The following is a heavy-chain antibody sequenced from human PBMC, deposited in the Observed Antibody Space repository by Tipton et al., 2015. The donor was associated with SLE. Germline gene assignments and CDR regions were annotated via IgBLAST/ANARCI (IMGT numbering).Heavy chain of an antibody. CDR3: AKGRYSFDF. CDR2: ISSSGSTI. J-gene: IGHJ4*02. V-gene: IGHV3-48*03. Sequence: SLRLSCAASGFTFNIYAMNWVRQAPGKGLEWVSYISSSGSTIYYADSVKGRFTISRDNAKNSLYLQMNSLRAEDTAVYYCAKGRYSFDFWGQGTLVTVSS. CDR1: GFTFNIYA.